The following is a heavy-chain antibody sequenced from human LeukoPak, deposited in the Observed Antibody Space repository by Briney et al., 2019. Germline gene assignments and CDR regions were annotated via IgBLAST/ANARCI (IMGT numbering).Heavy chain of an antibody. CDR3: ARGGLVGAHWCPAGY. D-gene: IGHD1-26*01. V-gene: IGHV1-2*06. J-gene: IGHJ4*02. CDR2: INPNSGGT. Sequence: ASVKVSFKASGHTFTGYYMHWVRQAPGQGLEWMGRINPNSGGTNYAQKFQGRVTMTRDTSISTAYMELSRLRSDDTAVYYCARGGLVGAHWCPAGYWGQGTLVTVSS. CDR1: GHTFTGYY.